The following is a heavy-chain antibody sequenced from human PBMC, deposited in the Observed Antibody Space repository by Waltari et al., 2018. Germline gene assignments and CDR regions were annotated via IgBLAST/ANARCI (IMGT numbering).Heavy chain of an antibody. J-gene: IGHJ5*02. Sequence: QVQLVQSGAEVKKPGASVKVSCKASGYTFTGYYMHWVRQAPGQGLEWMGWINPNSGGTNYAQKFQGGVTMTRDTSISTAYMELSRLRSDDTAVYYCARAEYYDFWSGGWFDPWGQGTLVTVSS. D-gene: IGHD3-3*01. CDR2: INPNSGGT. CDR3: ARAEYYDFWSGGWFDP. CDR1: GYTFTGYY. V-gene: IGHV1-2*02.